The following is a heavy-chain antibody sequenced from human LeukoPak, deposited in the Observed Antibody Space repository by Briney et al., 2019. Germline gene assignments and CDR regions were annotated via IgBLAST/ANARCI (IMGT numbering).Heavy chain of an antibody. J-gene: IGHJ4*02. CDR3: ARDGLGVYYFDY. CDR2: INSDGSST. Sequence: PGGSLRLSCAASGFTFSSYWMHWVRQAPGKGLVWVSRINSDGSSTSYADSVKGRFTISRDNAKNSLYLQINSLRAEDTAVYYCARDGLGVYYFDYWGQGILVTVSS. D-gene: IGHD3-16*01. V-gene: IGHV3-74*01. CDR1: GFTFSSYW.